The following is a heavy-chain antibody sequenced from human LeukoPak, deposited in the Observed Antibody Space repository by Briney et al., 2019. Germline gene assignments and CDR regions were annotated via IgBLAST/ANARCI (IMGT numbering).Heavy chain of an antibody. Sequence: SETLSLTCTVSGGSISSYYWSWIRQPPGKGLEWIGYIYYSGSTNYNPSLKSRVTISVDTSKNQFSLKLSSVTAADTAVYYCARQYSSLPDYWGQGTLVTVSS. D-gene: IGHD6-6*01. CDR2: IYYSGST. J-gene: IGHJ4*02. CDR3: ARQYSSLPDY. CDR1: GGSISSYY. V-gene: IGHV4-59*01.